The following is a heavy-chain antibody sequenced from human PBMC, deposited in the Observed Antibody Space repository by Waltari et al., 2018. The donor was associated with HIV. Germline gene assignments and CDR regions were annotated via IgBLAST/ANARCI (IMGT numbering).Heavy chain of an antibody. CDR1: GVPLTSYI. Sequence: EVLLVESGGGLVKPGGSLRLSCADSGVPLTSYIMSWVRQAPGKGLEWVSSISSSSSSYIFYADSVKGRFTISRDNTKNSLYLQMDSLRDDDTAVYYCAREMATVYVDYWGQGTLVTVSS. J-gene: IGHJ4*02. CDR3: AREMATVYVDY. CDR2: ISSSSSSYI. D-gene: IGHD4-17*01. V-gene: IGHV3-21*02.